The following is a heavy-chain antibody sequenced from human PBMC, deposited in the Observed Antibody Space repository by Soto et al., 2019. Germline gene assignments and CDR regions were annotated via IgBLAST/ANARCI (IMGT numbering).Heavy chain of an antibody. V-gene: IGHV4-39*01. CDR1: GRSISSSSYY. CDR3: ARHQSHSSSYVDP. CDR2: IYYSGST. J-gene: IGHJ5*02. D-gene: IGHD6-13*01. Sequence: SETLSLTCTLSGRSISSSSYYLGWLRQPPGKGLEWIGSIYYSGSTYYNPSLKSRVTISVDTSKNQFSLKLSSVTAADTAVYYCARHQSHSSSYVDPWGQGTLVTVSS.